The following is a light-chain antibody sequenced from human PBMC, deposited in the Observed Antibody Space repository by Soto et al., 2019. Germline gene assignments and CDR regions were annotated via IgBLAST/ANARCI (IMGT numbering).Light chain of an antibody. J-gene: IGLJ1*01. CDR3: NSYTSTSTLYV. V-gene: IGLV2-14*03. CDR1: SSDIGGYNY. CDR2: DVS. Sequence: QSALTQPASVSGSPGQSITISSTGTSSDIGGYNYVSWYQQLPGKVPKLIIYDVSNRPSGVSDRFSGSKSGNAASLTISGLQAEDEADYYCNSYTSTSTLYVFGTGTKLTVL.